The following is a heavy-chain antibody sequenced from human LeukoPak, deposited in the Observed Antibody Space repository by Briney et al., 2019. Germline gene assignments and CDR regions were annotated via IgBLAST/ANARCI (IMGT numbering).Heavy chain of an antibody. CDR2: IWNDGSHK. D-gene: IGHD1-1*01. J-gene: IGHJ4*02. Sequence: GGSLRLSCAASGFTFSSYTMTWVRQAPGKGLEWVAVIWNDGSHKYYDDSVKGRFTISRDNSKSTLYLQMNNVRAEDTAFYYCARDSEENGDSHLDSWGQGTLVTVSS. V-gene: IGHV3-33*08. CDR3: ARDSEENGDSHLDS. CDR1: GFTFSSYT.